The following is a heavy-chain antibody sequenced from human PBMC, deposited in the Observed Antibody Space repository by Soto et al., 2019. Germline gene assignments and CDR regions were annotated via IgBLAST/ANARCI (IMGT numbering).Heavy chain of an antibody. Sequence: SETLSLTCTVSGGSISSYYWSWIRQPPGKGLEWIGYIYYSGSTNYNPSLKSRVTISVDTSKNQFSLKLSSVTAADTAVYYCARDLEYSSSSSPGEYYFDYWGQGTLVTVSS. CDR1: GGSISSYY. D-gene: IGHD6-6*01. V-gene: IGHV4-59*01. CDR2: IYYSGST. CDR3: ARDLEYSSSSSPGEYYFDY. J-gene: IGHJ4*02.